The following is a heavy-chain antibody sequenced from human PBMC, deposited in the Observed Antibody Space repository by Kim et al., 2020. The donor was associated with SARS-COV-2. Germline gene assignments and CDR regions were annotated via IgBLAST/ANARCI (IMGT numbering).Heavy chain of an antibody. CDR3: AGFSSSSWRNWFDP. V-gene: IGHV6-1*01. J-gene: IGHJ5*02. D-gene: IGHD6-13*01. Sequence: AVSVKSRITINPDTSKNQFSLQLNSVTPEDTAVYYCAGFSSSSWRNWFDPWGQGTLVTVSS.